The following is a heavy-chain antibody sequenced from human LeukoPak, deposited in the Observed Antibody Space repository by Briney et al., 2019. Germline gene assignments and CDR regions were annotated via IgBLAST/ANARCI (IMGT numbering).Heavy chain of an antibody. D-gene: IGHD6-13*01. V-gene: IGHV1-2*04. CDR2: INPNSGGT. Sequence: ASVKVSCKASGYTFTDYYIHWVRQAPGQGLEWMGWINPNSGGTNYAQKFQGWVTMTRDTSISTAYMELSSLRSEDTAVYYCARKYSSSSPFDYWGQGTLVTVSS. J-gene: IGHJ4*02. CDR1: GYTFTDYY. CDR3: ARKYSSSSPFDY.